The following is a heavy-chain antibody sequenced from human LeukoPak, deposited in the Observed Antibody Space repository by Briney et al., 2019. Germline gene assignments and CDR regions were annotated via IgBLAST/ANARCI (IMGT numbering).Heavy chain of an antibody. J-gene: IGHJ3*01. CDR2: IYTSGYT. CDR1: RGSISTYY. CDR3: ARDPHFEAFDL. V-gene: IGHV4-4*07. Sequence: SETLSLTCTVSRGSISTYYWSWIRQPAGKGLEWIGRIYTSGYTNYNPSLKSRVTMSVDTSKNQFSLKLSSVTAADTAVYYCARDPHFEAFDLWGQGTMVTVSS.